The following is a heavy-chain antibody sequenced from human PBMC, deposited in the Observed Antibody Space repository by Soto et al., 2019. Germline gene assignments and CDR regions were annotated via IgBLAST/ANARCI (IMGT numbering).Heavy chain of an antibody. J-gene: IGHJ4*02. CDR1: GFTFNTYW. CDR3: ARFTRGSSGDY. CDR2: IKEDGSDK. D-gene: IGHD6-25*01. Sequence: EVQLVESGGDLVQPGGSLRLSCVASGFTFNTYWMSWVRQAPGQGLEWVANIKEDGSDKYYVDSVKCRFTISRDNAKNLLYLKMNSLGAGDTAMYYCARFTRGSSGDYWGQGTLVTVSS. V-gene: IGHV3-7*01.